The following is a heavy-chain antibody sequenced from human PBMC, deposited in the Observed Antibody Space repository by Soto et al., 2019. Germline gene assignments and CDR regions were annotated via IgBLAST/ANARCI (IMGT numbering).Heavy chain of an antibody. D-gene: IGHD2-21*01. Sequence: QVQLVQSGAEVKKPGASVKVSCKASGYTFTGYYMHWVRQAPGQGLEWMGWINPNSGGTNYAQKLQGWVTMPRDTSISTAYMELSRLRSDDTAVYYCARGEGGPRWGSIDYWGQGTLVTVSS. CDR1: GYTFTGYY. CDR3: ARGEGGPRWGSIDY. CDR2: INPNSGGT. V-gene: IGHV1-2*04. J-gene: IGHJ4*02.